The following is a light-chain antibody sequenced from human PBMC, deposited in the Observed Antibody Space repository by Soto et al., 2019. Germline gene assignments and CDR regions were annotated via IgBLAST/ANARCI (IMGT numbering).Light chain of an antibody. V-gene: IGKV1-9*01. CDR1: QGISNY. CDR2: AAS. Sequence: IQWTQSPAFLSASVGDRFTISCLASQGISNYLAWYQQRPVKAPTLLIYAASTLQTGVPSRFSGSGSGTEFTLTISSLQPEDFATYHCQQLTSYPRSTVGQGTRLEIK. CDR3: QQLTSYPRST. J-gene: IGKJ5*01.